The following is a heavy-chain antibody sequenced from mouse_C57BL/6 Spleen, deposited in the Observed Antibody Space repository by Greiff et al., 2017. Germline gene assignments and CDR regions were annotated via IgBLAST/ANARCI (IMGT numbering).Heavy chain of an antibody. V-gene: IGHV1-69*01. CDR1: GYTFTSYW. D-gene: IGHD2-5*01. CDR2: IDPSDSYT. Sequence: QVQLQQPGAELVMPGASVKLSCKASGYTFTSYWMHWVKQRPGQGLEWIGEIDPSDSYTNYNQKFKGKSTLTEDKSSSTDYMPLSRLTSDDSAVYYCAIHYSNYYAMDYWGQGTSVTVSS. CDR3: AIHYSNYYAMDY. J-gene: IGHJ4*01.